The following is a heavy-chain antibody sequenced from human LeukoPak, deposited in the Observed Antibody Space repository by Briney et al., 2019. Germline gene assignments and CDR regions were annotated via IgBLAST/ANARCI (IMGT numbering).Heavy chain of an antibody. V-gene: IGHV1-46*01. D-gene: IGHD5-12*01. Sequence: ASEKVSCKASGYTFISYYIHWVRQAPGQGLEWMGIINPSGGSTSYAQKFQGRVSMTRDTSTSTVYMELSSLRSEDTAVYYCARGYSGYYYCMDVWGKGTTVTVSS. J-gene: IGHJ6*03. CDR2: INPSGGST. CDR3: ARGYSGYYYCMDV. CDR1: GYTFISYY.